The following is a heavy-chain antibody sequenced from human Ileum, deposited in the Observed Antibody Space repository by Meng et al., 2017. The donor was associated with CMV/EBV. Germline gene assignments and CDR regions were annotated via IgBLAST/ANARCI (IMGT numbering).Heavy chain of an antibody. J-gene: IGHJ4*02. Sequence: CAASGFIFSTYGMHWVRQAPGKGLEWVAIISSDGSNEHYADSVKGRFAISRDNSKNTLYLQLNSLRAEDTAVYYCAKGCTTFCYYIDYWGRGTLVTVSS. CDR2: ISSDGSNE. D-gene: IGHD2/OR15-2a*01. CDR1: GFIFSTYG. CDR3: AKGCTTFCYYIDY. V-gene: IGHV3-33*06.